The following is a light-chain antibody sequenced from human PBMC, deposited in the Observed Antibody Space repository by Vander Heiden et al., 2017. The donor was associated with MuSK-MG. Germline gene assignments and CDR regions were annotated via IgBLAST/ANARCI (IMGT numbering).Light chain of an antibody. J-gene: IGKJ2*01. Sequence: DIVMTQSPDSLAVSLGERATINCKSSQTVLSSSNNKNYLAWYQQKPGQPPKLLIYWASTRESGVPDRFSGSGSGTDFTLTINSLRAEDVAVYYCQQYYSSPLYTFGQGTKLEIK. CDR1: QTVLSSSNNKNY. CDR2: WAS. V-gene: IGKV4-1*01. CDR3: QQYYSSPLYT.